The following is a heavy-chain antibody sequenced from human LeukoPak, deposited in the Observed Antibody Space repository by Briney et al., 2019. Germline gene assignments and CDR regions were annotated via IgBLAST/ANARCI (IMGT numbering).Heavy chain of an antibody. CDR3: ARDRDGYKRTNYYYYGMDV. CDR1: GGTFSSYA. J-gene: IGHJ6*02. D-gene: IGHD5-24*01. Sequence: SVKVSRKASGGTFSSYAISWVRQAPGQGLEWMGRIIPILGIANYAQKFQGRVTITADKSTSTAYMELSSLRSEDTAVYYCARDRDGYKRTNYYYYGMDVWGQGTTVTVSS. CDR2: IIPILGIA. V-gene: IGHV1-69*04.